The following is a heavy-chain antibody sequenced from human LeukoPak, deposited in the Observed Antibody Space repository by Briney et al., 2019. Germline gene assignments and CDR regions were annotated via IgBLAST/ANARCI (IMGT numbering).Heavy chain of an antibody. J-gene: IGHJ4*02. D-gene: IGHD6-6*01. CDR2: ISDNSLST. Sequence: PGGSLRLSCAASGFTFSGDVMTWVRRAPGKGLEWVSGISDNSLSTYYADSVKGRFTVSRDNSKNTLYLQMNSLRVEDTAVYFCAKGSSSSRPYYFDYWGQGTLVTVSS. V-gene: IGHV3-23*01. CDR3: AKGSSSSRPYYFDY. CDR1: GFTFSGDV.